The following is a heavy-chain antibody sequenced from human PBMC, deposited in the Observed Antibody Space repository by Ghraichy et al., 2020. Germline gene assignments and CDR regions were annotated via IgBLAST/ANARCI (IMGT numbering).Heavy chain of an antibody. Sequence: SETLSLTCAVYGGSFSGYYWSWICQPPGKGLEWIGEINHSGSTNYNPSLKSRVTISVDTSKNQFSLKLSSVTAADTAVYYCARGVAAAGTSSGWYLNWGQGTLVTVSS. J-gene: IGHJ4*02. D-gene: IGHD6-19*01. CDR2: INHSGST. CDR3: ARGVAAAGTSSGWYLN. CDR1: GGSFSGYY. V-gene: IGHV4-34*01.